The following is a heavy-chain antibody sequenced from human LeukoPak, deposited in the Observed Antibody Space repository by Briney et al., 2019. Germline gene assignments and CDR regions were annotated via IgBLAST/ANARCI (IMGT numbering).Heavy chain of an antibody. J-gene: IGHJ5*02. D-gene: IGHD4-23*01. CDR1: GGSISSGSYY. CDR2: IYSSGST. CDR3: AREGAAVVNDWFDP. Sequence: SDTLSLTCTVSGGSISSGSYYWSWIRQPAGKGLEWIGRIYSSGSTNYNPPLKSRVTISVDTSKNQFSLKRSSVTAAETAVYYCAREGAAVVNDWFDPWGQGTLVTVSS. V-gene: IGHV4-61*02.